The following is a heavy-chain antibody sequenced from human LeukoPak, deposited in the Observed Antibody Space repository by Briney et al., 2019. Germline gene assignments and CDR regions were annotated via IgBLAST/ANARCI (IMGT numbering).Heavy chain of an antibody. V-gene: IGHV3-48*03. J-gene: IGHJ4*02. CDR2: ISSSGSDI. CDR1: GFTFSNYE. Sequence: GGSLRLSCAASGFTFSNYEMHWVRQAPGKGLEWVSYISSSGSDIYYADSVKGRFTISRDNAKNTLYLQMNSLRAEDTAVYYCARAGRGLRYFDWLTYDYWGQGTLVTVSS. D-gene: IGHD3-9*01. CDR3: ARAGRGLRYFDWLTYDY.